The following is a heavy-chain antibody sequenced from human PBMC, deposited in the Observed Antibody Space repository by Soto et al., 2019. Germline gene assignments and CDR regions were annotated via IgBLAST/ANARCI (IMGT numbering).Heavy chain of an antibody. CDR1: GFDFSNYN. J-gene: IGHJ6*02. D-gene: IGHD1-1*01. V-gene: IGHV3-48*02. CDR3: ARDGNRGSDLDV. CDR2: ISNTARTK. Sequence: GGSLRLSCAGSGFDFSNYNMDWVRQAPGKGLEWISYISNTARTKFYADSVKGRFTISRDNARNSLFLEMNSLRDEDTAVYYCARDGNRGSDLDVWGQGTTVTVSS.